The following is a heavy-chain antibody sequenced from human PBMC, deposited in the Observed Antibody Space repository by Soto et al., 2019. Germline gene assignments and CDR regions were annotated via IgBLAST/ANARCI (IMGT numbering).Heavy chain of an antibody. CDR1: GFTFSSYS. Sequence: GGSLRLSCAASGFTFSSYSMNWVRQAPGKGLEWVSYISSSSSTIYYADSVKGRFTISRDNAKNSLYLQMNSLRDEDTAVYYCARDLDTAMVSTPFDYWGQGTLVTVSS. CDR2: ISSSSSTI. D-gene: IGHD5-18*01. J-gene: IGHJ4*02. CDR3: ARDLDTAMVSTPFDY. V-gene: IGHV3-48*02.